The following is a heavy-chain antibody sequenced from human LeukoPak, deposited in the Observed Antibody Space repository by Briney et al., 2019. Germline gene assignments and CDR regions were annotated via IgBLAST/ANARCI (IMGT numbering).Heavy chain of an antibody. D-gene: IGHD3-22*01. Sequence: GGSLRLSCVASGVTLSNYAMSWARQAPGKGLEWVSGISSSGSGGNTYYADSVKGRFTISRDSSRNTLFLHMNTLRAEDTAVYYCARSGRGYYYDYWGQGTLVTVSS. CDR2: ISSSGSGGNT. V-gene: IGHV3-23*01. J-gene: IGHJ4*02. CDR3: ARSGRGYYYDY. CDR1: GVTLSNYA.